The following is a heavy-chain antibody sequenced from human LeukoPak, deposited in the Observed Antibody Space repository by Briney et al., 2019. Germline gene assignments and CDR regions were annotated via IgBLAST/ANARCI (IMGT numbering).Heavy chain of an antibody. CDR1: GGSISSYY. D-gene: IGHD6-13*01. V-gene: IGHV4-59*01. J-gene: IGHJ4*02. CDR3: ARVIAAADYYFDY. Sequence: PSETLSLTCTVSGGSISSYYWSWIRQPPGKGLEWIGYIYYSGSTNYNPSLKSRVTVSVDTSKNQFSLKLSSVTAADTAVYYCARVIAAADYYFDYWGQGTLVTVSS. CDR2: IYYSGST.